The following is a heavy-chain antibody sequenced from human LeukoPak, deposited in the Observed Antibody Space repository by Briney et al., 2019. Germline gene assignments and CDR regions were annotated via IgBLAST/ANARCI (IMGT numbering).Heavy chain of an antibody. V-gene: IGHV3-7*03. D-gene: IGHD6-13*01. J-gene: IGHJ4*02. CDR3: ATGASGSWDF. CDR1: GFTFCRSW. CDR2: ISPDGSTK. Sequence: GGSLRLSCAASGFTFCRSWMSWVRQPPGKGLEWVANISPDGSTKYHMDSVKGRFTISRDNAKDSLYLEMSRLRDDDTAMYYCATGASGSWDFGGQGTLVTVSS.